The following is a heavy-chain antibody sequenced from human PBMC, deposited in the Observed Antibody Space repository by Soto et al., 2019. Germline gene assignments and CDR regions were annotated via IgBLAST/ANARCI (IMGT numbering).Heavy chain of an antibody. Sequence: SVKVSCKASGGTFSSYAISWVRQAPGQRLEWMGGIIPGSGNTNYAQKFQERVTITRDMSTSTAYMELSSLRSEDTAVYYCAAESPPWPWGQGTLVTVSS. CDR3: AAESPPWP. CDR1: GGTFSSYA. V-gene: IGHV1-58*02. CDR2: IIPGSGNT. J-gene: IGHJ5*02.